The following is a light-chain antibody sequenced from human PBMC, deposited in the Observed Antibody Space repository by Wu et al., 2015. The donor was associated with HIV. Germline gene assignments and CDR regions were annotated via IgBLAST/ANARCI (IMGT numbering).Light chain of an antibody. CDR1: QSISSS. V-gene: IGKV3-11*01. J-gene: IGKJ5*01. CDR3: QHRFNWPLI. Sequence: EIVLTQSPATLSLSPGERATLSCRASQSISSSLAWYQQTPGQAPRLLIYDASDKATGISARFSGSGSGTDFTLTISSLEPEDFAFYYCQHRFNWPLIFGQGTRLEIK. CDR2: DAS.